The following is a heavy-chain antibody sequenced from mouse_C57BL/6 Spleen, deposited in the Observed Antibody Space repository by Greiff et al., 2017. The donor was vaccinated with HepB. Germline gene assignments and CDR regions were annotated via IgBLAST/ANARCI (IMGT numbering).Heavy chain of an antibody. D-gene: IGHD3-2*02. J-gene: IGHJ4*01. V-gene: IGHV1-15*01. CDR2: IDPETGGT. Sequence: QVQLKESGAELVRPGASVTLSCKASGYTFTDYEMHWVKQTPVHGLEWIGAIDPETGGTAYNQKFKGKAILTADKSSSTAYMELRSLTSEDSAVYYCTRGAAQAPYAMDYWGQGTSVTVSS. CDR1: GYTFTDYE. CDR3: TRGAAQAPYAMDY.